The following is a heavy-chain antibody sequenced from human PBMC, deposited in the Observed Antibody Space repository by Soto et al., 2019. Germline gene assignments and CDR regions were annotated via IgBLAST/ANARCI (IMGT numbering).Heavy chain of an antibody. CDR3: TKDYIGADAFDI. Sequence: SETLSLTCAVSGGPITSDNWYNWVRQTPGKGLEWIGEVNHIGASNYSPSLKSRVTISLDKSKNPFSLSMTSVTAADTAMHYCTKDYIGADAFDIWGQGAMVTVSS. J-gene: IGHJ3*02. CDR1: GGPITSDNW. CDR2: VNHIGAS. D-gene: IGHD2-15*01. V-gene: IGHV4-4*02.